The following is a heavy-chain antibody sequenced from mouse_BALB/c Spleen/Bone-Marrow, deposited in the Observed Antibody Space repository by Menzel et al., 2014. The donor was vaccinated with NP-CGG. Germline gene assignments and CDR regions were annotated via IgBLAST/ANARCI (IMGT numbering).Heavy chain of an antibody. CDR3: ARHGYYDQAEVSFIY. CDR1: GFTFNSYG. J-gene: IGHJ3*01. CDR2: ISGGGSYT. D-gene: IGHD2-4*01. V-gene: IGHV5-9-2*01. Sequence: EVQLVESGGGLAKSGGSLKLSCAASGFTFNSYGMSWVRQTPEKRLEWVATISGGGSYTFYPASVKGRFIISRDNAKNNPNLQLSSLRTEDTALYYYARHGYYDQAEVSFIYWGQGTLVTVSA.